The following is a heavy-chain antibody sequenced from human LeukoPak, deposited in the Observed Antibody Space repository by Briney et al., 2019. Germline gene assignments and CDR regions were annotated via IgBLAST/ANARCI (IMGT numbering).Heavy chain of an antibody. V-gene: IGHV1-3*01. CDR2: INAGNGNT. D-gene: IGHD3-10*01. J-gene: IGHJ6*02. CDR1: GYTFTTYA. Sequence: GASVKISCKASGYTFTTYAMHWVRQAPGQRLEWMGWINAGNGNTKYSQKFQGRVTITRDTSASTAFVELNSLRSEDTAVYYCARDSRIYGSVNYIIYYYAMDVWGQGTTVTVSS. CDR3: ARDSRIYGSVNYIIYYYAMDV.